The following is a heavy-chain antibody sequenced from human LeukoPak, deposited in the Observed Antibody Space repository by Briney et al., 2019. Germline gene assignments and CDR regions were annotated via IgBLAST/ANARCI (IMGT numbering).Heavy chain of an antibody. J-gene: IGHJ4*02. CDR3: ARGSLIAVAVYYFDY. CDR2: IYTSGST. Sequence: SETLSLTCTVSGGSISSYYWSWIRQPAGKGLEWIGRIYTSGSTNYNPSLKSRVTMSVDTSKNQFSLKLSSVTAADTAVYYCARGSLIAVAVYYFDYWGQGTLVTVSS. D-gene: IGHD6-19*01. CDR1: GGSISSYY. V-gene: IGHV4-4*07.